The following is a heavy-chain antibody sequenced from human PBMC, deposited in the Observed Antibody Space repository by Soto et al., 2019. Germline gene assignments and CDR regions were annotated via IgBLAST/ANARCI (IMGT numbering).Heavy chain of an antibody. D-gene: IGHD1-1*01. CDR2: IYYSGAT. J-gene: IGHJ6*02. V-gene: IGHV4-39*02. CDR3: ARDLWVEPELYYYGMDV. CDR1: GDSISTSSYY. Sequence: SETLSLTCDVSGDSISTSSYYWGWIRQPPGKGLEWIASIYYSGATYYNPSLQSRVTISVDTSNNRFSLTLSSLTAADTAVYYCARDLWVEPELYYYGMDVWGQGTTVTVSS.